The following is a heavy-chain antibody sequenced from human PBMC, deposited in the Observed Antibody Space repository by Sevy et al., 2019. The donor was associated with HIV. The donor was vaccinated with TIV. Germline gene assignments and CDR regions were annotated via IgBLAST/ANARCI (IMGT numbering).Heavy chain of an antibody. CDR2: IIPIFGTA. CDR3: ARAFPAGPDSGALDY. Sequence: ASVNVSCKASGGTFSSYAISWVRQAPGQGLEWMGGIIPIFGTANYAQKFQGRVTITADESTSTAYMELSSLRSEDTAVYYCARAFPAGPDSGALDYWGQGTLVTVSS. D-gene: IGHD4-17*01. J-gene: IGHJ4*02. CDR1: GGTFSSYA. V-gene: IGHV1-69*13.